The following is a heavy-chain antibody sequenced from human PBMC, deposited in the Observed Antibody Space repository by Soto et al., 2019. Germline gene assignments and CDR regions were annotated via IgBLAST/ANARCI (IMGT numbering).Heavy chain of an antibody. Sequence: PSESLSLTCTASGGSISSYYWSWTRQPPGKGLEWIGYIYYSGSTNYNPSLKSRVTISVDTSKNQFSLKLSSVTAADTAVYYCARDLYGSGMDQYGMDVWGQGTTVTVSS. V-gene: IGHV4-59*01. CDR3: ARDLYGSGMDQYGMDV. J-gene: IGHJ6*02. CDR2: IYYSGST. D-gene: IGHD3-10*01. CDR1: GGSISSYY.